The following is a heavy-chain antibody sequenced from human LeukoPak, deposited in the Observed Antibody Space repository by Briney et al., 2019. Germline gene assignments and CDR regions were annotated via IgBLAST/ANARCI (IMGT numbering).Heavy chain of an antibody. CDR1: GFTLSTYW. J-gene: IGHJ4*02. CDR3: ARVINSGWLGELSD. D-gene: IGHD6-19*01. CDR2: INSDGSST. Sequence: GGSLRLSCAASGFTLSTYWMHWVRQAPGKGLVWVSRINSDGSSTTYADSVKGRFTISRDNAKNTLYLQMNSLRAEDTAVYYCARVINSGWLGELSDWGQRTLVTVSS. V-gene: IGHV3-74*01.